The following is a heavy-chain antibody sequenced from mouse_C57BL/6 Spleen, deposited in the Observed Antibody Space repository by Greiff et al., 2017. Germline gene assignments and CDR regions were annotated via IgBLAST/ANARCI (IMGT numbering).Heavy chain of an antibody. Sequence: VQLQQSGAELVRPGASVKLSCTASGFNIKDSYMHWVKQRPEQGLEWIGRIDPEDGDTEYAPKFQGKATMIADTSSNTAYLQLSSLTSEDTAVYYCTAGFLGTVVAFDDWGQGTTLTVSS. CDR3: TAGFLGTVVAFDD. CDR1: GFNIKDSY. V-gene: IGHV14-1*01. D-gene: IGHD1-1*01. CDR2: IDPEDGDT. J-gene: IGHJ2*01.